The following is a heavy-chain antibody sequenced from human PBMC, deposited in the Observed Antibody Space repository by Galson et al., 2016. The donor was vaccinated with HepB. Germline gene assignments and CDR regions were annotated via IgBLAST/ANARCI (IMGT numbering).Heavy chain of an antibody. D-gene: IGHD1-7*01. J-gene: IGHJ4*02. Sequence: SLRLSCAVSGLKFSDHALHWVRQAPGRRPAYVSAINRDGSSTYYADSVKGRFIISRDNSKNKLYLQMSSLRVEDTAKYYYVKDIGLTGTNDYWGQGTLVTVSS. CDR1: GLKFSDHA. CDR3: VKDIGLTGTNDY. V-gene: IGHV3-64D*09. CDR2: INRDGSST.